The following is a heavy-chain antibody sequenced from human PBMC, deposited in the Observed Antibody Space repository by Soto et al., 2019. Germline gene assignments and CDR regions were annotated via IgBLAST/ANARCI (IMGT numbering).Heavy chain of an antibody. CDR1: GFTFSSYS. CDR3: ARAGDIVSPLDY. Sequence: EVQLVESGGGLVQPGGSLRLSCAASGFTFSSYSMNWVRQAPGKGLEWVSYISRRSSLKYYADSVEGRFTISRDNAKNSLFLHMNSLRDEDTAVYYCARAGDIVSPLDYWGLGTLVTVSS. CDR2: ISRRSSLK. J-gene: IGHJ4*02. V-gene: IGHV3-48*02. D-gene: IGHD5-12*01.